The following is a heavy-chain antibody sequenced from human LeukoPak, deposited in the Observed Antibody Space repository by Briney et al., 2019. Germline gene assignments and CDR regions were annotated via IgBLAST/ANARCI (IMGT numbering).Heavy chain of an antibody. J-gene: IGHJ4*02. CDR2: ISGSGGST. CDR3: AKQDYGSGVDYFDY. D-gene: IGHD3-10*01. Sequence: TGGTLRLSCAASGFTFSSYGMSWVRQAPGKGLEWVSAISGSGGSTYYADSVKGRFTISRDNSKNTLYLQMNSLRAEDTAVYYCAKQDYGSGVDYFDYWGQGTLVTVSS. CDR1: GFTFSSYG. V-gene: IGHV3-23*01.